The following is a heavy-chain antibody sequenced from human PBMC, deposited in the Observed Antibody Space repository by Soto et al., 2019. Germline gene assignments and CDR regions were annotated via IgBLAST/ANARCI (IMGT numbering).Heavy chain of an antibody. J-gene: IGHJ6*02. CDR3: ARARYYDYVWGSYRYYYYYGMDV. D-gene: IGHD3-16*02. V-gene: IGHV4-34*01. Sequence: LSATLSLTCAVYGGSFSGYYWSWIRQPPGKGLEWIGEINHSGSTNYNPSLRSRVTISVDTSKNQFSLKLSSVTAADTAVYYCARARYYDYVWGSYRYYYYYGMDVWGQGTTVTVSS. CDR2: INHSGST. CDR1: GGSFSGYY.